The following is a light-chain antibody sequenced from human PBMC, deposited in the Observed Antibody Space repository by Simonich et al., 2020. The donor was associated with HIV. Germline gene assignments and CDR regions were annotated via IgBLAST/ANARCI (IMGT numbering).Light chain of an antibody. J-gene: IGLJ3*02. V-gene: IGLV2-11*01. CDR1: SSDIGGYNH. CDR2: DVN. CDR3: QSYDSSLSGSV. Sequence: HSALTQPRSVSGSPGQSVAISCTGSSSDIGGYNHVSWYQQYPGKAPKLLIYDVNGRPSGVPGRFSGSKSGNTASRTITGLQAEDEADYYCQSYDSSLSGSVFGGGTKLTVL.